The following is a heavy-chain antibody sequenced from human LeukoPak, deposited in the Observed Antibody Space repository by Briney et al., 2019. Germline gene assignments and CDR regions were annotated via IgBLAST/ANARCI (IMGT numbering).Heavy chain of an antibody. J-gene: IGHJ4*02. Sequence: GGSLRLSCAASGFTFNRYWMQWDRQAPGKGLVWVSQITSDGSSTSYADSVKGRFTTSRDNAKSTLYLQMNSLRAEDTAVYYCVRDNYGVDYWGQGTLVTVSS. CDR1: GFTFNRYW. D-gene: IGHD3-10*01. CDR3: VRDNYGVDY. V-gene: IGHV3-74*01. CDR2: ITSDGSST.